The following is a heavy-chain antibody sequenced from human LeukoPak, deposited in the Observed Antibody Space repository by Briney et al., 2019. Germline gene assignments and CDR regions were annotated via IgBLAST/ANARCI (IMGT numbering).Heavy chain of an antibody. CDR1: GFMFSDYW. CDR3: ARDRSGLYDY. V-gene: IGHV3-74*01. J-gene: IGHJ4*02. D-gene: IGHD1-26*01. Sequence: GGSLRLSCAASGFMFSDYWMYWVRQAPGKGLVWVSHINTVGTNTNYAGSVKGRFTISRDNAKNTLYLQMNSLRAEDTAAYYCARDRSGLYDYWGQGTLVTVSS. CDR2: INTVGTNT.